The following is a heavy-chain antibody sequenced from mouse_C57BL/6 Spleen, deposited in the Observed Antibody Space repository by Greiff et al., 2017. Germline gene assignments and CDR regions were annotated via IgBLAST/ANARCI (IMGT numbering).Heavy chain of an antibody. CDR2: IDPENGDT. V-gene: IGHV14-4*01. CDR3: TTLISTVLAKAY. Sequence: EVQLQQSGAELVRPGASVKLSCTASGFNITDDYMHWVKQRPEQGLEWIGWIDPENGDTEYASKFQGKDTLTADTSSNTAYLQLRSLTSEDSSVSYCTTLISTVLAKAYWGQGTLVTVSA. CDR1: GFNITDDY. J-gene: IGHJ3*01. D-gene: IGHD1-1*01.